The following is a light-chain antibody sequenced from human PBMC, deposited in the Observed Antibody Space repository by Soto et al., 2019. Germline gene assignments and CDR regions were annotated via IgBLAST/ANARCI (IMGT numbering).Light chain of an antibody. J-gene: IGLJ2*01. CDR1: SGHSSYA. CDR2: LNSDGSH. Sequence: QLVLTQSPSASASLGASVKLTCTLSSGHSSYAIAWHQQQPEKGPRYLMKLNSDGSHRKGDGIPDRFSGSSSGAEHYLTISLLQSEDEADYSCQTWGTGIGVFGGGTQLTVL. V-gene: IGLV4-69*01. CDR3: QTWGTGIGV.